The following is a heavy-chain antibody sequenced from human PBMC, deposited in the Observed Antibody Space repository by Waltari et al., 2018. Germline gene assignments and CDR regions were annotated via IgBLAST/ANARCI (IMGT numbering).Heavy chain of an antibody. CDR3: AREVAWSFDY. Sequence: EVQLVESGGGLVQPGGSLRLSCAASGSTFSSYWMSWVRQAPGKGLEWVANIKQAGSDKYYVDSVKGRFTISRDNAKNSLYLQMNSLRAEDTAVYYCAREVAWSFDYWGQGTLVTVSS. J-gene: IGHJ4*02. CDR1: GSTFSSYW. CDR2: IKQAGSDK. V-gene: IGHV3-7*01. D-gene: IGHD2-15*01.